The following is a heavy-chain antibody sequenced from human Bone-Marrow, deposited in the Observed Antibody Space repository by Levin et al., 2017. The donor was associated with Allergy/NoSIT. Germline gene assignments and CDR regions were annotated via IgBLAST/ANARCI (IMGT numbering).Heavy chain of an antibody. J-gene: IGHJ4*02. CDR1: GFAFSNYA. CDR3: TGQGRGPLRDDY. CDR2: VSGSGGST. V-gene: IGHV3-23*01. D-gene: IGHD1-26*01. Sequence: SGGSLRLSCAASGFAFSNYAMSWVRQAPGKGLEWVSAVSGSGGSTYYAGSVLGRFTISRDNSNNTLYLEMTSLRVDDTAVYYCTGQGRGPLRDDYWGQGTLVTVSS.